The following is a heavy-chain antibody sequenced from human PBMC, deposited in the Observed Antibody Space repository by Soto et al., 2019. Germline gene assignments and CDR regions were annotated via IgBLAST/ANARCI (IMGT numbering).Heavy chain of an antibody. CDR1: GYSFTSYW. J-gene: IGHJ3*02. D-gene: IGHD6-13*01. CDR3: AVVRRQQPDAFDI. Sequence: HGESLKISCKGSGYSFTSYWIGWVRQMPGKGLEWMGIIYPGDSDTRYSPSFQGQVTISADKSISTAYLRWSSLRASDTAMYYCAVVRRQQPDAFDIWGQGTMVTVSS. CDR2: IYPGDSDT. V-gene: IGHV5-51*01.